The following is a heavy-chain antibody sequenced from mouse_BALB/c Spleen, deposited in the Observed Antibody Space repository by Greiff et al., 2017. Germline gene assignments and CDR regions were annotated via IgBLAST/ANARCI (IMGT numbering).Heavy chain of an antibody. CDR1: GYTFTNYW. J-gene: IGHJ4*01. D-gene: IGHD1-1*01. V-gene: IGHV1-63*02. Sequence: VKLVESGAELVRPGTSVKISCKASGYTFTNYWLGWVKQRPGHGLEWIGDIYPGGGYTNYNEKFKGKATLTADTSSSTAYMQLSSLTSEDSAVYFCARYYGSSYSYYAMDYWGQGTSVTVSS. CDR2: IYPGGGYT. CDR3: ARYYGSSYSYYAMDY.